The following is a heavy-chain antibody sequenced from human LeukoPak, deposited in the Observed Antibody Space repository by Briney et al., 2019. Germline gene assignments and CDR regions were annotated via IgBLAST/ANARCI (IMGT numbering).Heavy chain of an antibody. D-gene: IGHD3-9*01. CDR2: KTQDGGEK. CDR3: VQAEDGIRYFDFRTEYYGMDV. V-gene: IGHV3-7*01. CDR1: GVTFSSYW. J-gene: IGHJ6*04. Sequence: PGGSLRLSCAASGVTFSSYWMSWVRHAPGKGLQWVAQKTQDGGEKYYVDSVKGRFTISRDNAKNSLYLQMRSLRAEDTAVYFCVQAEDGIRYFDFRTEYYGMDVWGKGTTVTVSS.